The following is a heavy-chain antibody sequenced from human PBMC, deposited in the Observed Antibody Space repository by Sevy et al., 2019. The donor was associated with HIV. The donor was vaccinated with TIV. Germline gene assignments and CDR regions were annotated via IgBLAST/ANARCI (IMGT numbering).Heavy chain of an antibody. CDR2: ISYDGNNK. CDR3: ARDAAEGPYGDTFFSNCFDA. D-gene: IGHD3-10*01. CDR1: GFTFSNYP. Sequence: GGSLRLSCAASGFTFSNYPMYWVRQAPGKGLEWVATISYDGNNKYYADSVQGRFTISRDNSKNTLYLQMNTVRADDTALYYCARDAAEGPYGDTFFSNCFDAWGQGTLVTVSS. J-gene: IGHJ5*02. V-gene: IGHV3-30*04.